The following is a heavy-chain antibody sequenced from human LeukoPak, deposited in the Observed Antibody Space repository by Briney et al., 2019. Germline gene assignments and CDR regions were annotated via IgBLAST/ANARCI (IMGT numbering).Heavy chain of an antibody. D-gene: IGHD5-18*01. Sequence: GGSLRLSCGASGFTFSSYEMNWVRQAPGKGLEWVSYISSSGSTIYYSDSVKGRFTISRDKAKNSLYLQMNSLRAEDTAVYYCARVGYSYGLDYFDYGGQGNLGTVS. J-gene: IGHJ4*02. CDR3: ARVGYSYGLDYFDY. CDR2: ISSSGSTI. CDR1: GFTFSSYE. V-gene: IGHV3-48*03.